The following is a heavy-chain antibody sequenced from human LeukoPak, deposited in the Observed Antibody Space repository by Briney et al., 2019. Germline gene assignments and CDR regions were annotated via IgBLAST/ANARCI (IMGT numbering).Heavy chain of an antibody. CDR1: ADTFSRYY. D-gene: IGHD3-3*01. CDR2: INPSGSST. V-gene: IGHV1-46*01. CDR3: ASGFYYFEY. J-gene: IGHJ4*02. Sequence: ASVKVSCKGSADTFSRYYMHWVRQAPGQGLEWMVIINPSGSSTRNAQKFQGRVTLTRDTSTSTVYMELSSLSSDDTAVYFCASGFYYFEYWGQGTLVTVSP.